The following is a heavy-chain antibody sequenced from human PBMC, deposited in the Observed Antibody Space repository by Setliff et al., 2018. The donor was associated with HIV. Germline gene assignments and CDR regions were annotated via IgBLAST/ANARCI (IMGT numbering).Heavy chain of an antibody. CDR1: GVSIRTYY. Sequence: SETLSLTCTVSGVSIRTYYWSWVRQVPGKGLEWIGDTYYGGSTDYNKYNPSLKGRVTISRDNAKKSLYLQMNSLRVDDTAVYYCARDFDENHLLGLNCFDPRGQGTLVTVSS. CDR3: ARDFDENHLLGLNCFDP. CDR2: TYYGGSTD. V-gene: IGHV4-59*04. J-gene: IGHJ5*02. D-gene: IGHD2-15*01.